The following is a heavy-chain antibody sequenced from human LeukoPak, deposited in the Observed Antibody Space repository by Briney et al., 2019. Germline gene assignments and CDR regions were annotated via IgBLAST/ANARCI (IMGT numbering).Heavy chain of an antibody. D-gene: IGHD3-10*01. CDR1: GYSISSGYY. CDR2: IYYSGST. J-gene: IGHJ6*02. Sequence: SETLSLTCTVSGYSISSGYYWGWIRQPPGKGLEWIGSIYYSGSTYYNPSLKSRVTISVDTSKNQFSLKLSSVTAADTAVYYCARGDYGSGSYVFYYYYGMDVWGQGTTVTVSS. CDR3: ARGDYGSGSYVFYYYYGMDV. V-gene: IGHV4-38-2*02.